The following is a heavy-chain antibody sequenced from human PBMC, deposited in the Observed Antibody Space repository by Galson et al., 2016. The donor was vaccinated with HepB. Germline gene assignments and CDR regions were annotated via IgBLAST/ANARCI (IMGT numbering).Heavy chain of an antibody. J-gene: IGHJ4*02. CDR3: ARIPDS. CDR1: GFFFSNFV. V-gene: IGHV3-23*01. Sequence: SLRLSCAASGFFFSNFVMTWVRQAPGKGLEWVSDISDNTAGTKYADSVKGRFTISRDNSKNTVYLQMNSLRGEDTDLYYCARIPDSWGQGTLVIVSS. CDR2: ISDNTAGT. D-gene: IGHD2-21*01.